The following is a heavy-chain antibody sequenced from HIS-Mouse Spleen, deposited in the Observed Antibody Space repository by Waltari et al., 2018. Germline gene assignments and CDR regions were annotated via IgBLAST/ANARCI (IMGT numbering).Heavy chain of an antibody. D-gene: IGHD4-17*01. Sequence: QVQLQQWGAGLLKPSETLSLTCAVYGGSFSGYYWSWIRQPPGKGLEWIGEINHSGSTTSNPSLKSRVTISVDPSENQFSLKLSSVTAADTAVYYCARATVKRFDPWGQGTLVTVSS. CDR3: ARATVKRFDP. J-gene: IGHJ5*02. V-gene: IGHV4-34*01. CDR2: INHSGST. CDR1: GGSFSGYY.